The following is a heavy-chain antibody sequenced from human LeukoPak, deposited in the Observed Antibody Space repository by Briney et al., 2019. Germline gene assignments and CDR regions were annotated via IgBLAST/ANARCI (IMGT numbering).Heavy chain of an antibody. Sequence: GGSLRLSCDASGFTFSTCAMSWVRQAPGEGLEWVSGLSGSGGSTWYADSVKGRFTISRDNSKNTVYLHMNSLRAEDTAVYYCAKFEGLCGSANTCYHFDCWGQGTLVTVSS. D-gene: IGHD2-2*01. V-gene: IGHV3-23*01. CDR1: GFTFSTCA. J-gene: IGHJ4*02. CDR3: AKFEGLCGSANTCYHFDC. CDR2: LSGSGGST.